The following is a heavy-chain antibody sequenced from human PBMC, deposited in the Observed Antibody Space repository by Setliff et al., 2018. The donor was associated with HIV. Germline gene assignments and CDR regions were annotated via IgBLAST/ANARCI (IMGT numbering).Heavy chain of an antibody. CDR3: AREDGVIAAPKKIFDP. Sequence: SVKVSCKTTGGTFNIFSITWVRQAPGQGLEWMGGIIPVFGPPNYAKKFQFRLTITADESTNTVYMELSSLRSEDTAVYFCAREDGVIAAPKKIFDPWGQGALVTVSS. CDR2: IIPVFGPP. CDR1: GGTFNIFS. V-gene: IGHV1-69*13. D-gene: IGHD2-21*01. J-gene: IGHJ5*02.